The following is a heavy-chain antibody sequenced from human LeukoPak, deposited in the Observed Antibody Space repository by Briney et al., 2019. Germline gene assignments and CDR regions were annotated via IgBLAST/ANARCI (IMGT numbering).Heavy chain of an antibody. CDR1: GGSISSNTYY. CDR3: ARAEATTVTTAMFDP. CDR2: IYYTGRT. V-gene: IGHV4-39*07. J-gene: IGHJ5*02. D-gene: IGHD4-17*01. Sequence: PSETLSLTCTVSGGSISSNTYYWGWIRQPPGKGREWIGTIYYTGRTYYNPSLKSRVTISVDASKNQFSLRLNSVTAADTAVHYCARAEATTVTTAMFDPWGQGILVTVSS.